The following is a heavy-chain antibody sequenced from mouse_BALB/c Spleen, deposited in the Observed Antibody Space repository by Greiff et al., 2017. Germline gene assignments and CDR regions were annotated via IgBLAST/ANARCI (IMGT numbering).Heavy chain of an antibody. V-gene: IGHV5-6-5*01. CDR2: ISSGGST. Sequence: EVQVVESGGGLVKPGGSLKLSCAASGFTFSSYAMSWVRQTPEKRLEWVASISSGGSTYYPDSVKGRFTISRDNARNILYLQMSSLRSEDTAMYYCAREWAYAMDYWGQGTSVTVSS. CDR1: GFTFSSYA. J-gene: IGHJ4*01. CDR3: AREWAYAMDY.